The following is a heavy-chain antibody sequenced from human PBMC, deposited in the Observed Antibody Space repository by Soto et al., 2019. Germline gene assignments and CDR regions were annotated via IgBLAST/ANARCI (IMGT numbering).Heavy chain of an antibody. CDR3: ARENYVWGSYRYRNWFDP. J-gene: IGHJ5*02. CDR2: IYYSGST. V-gene: IGHV4-59*01. CDR1: GGSISSYY. D-gene: IGHD3-16*02. Sequence: PSETLSLTCTVSGGSISSYYWSWIRQPPGKGLEWIGYIYYSGSTNYNPSLKSRVTISVDTSKNQFSLKLSSVTAADTAVYYCARENYVWGSYRYRNWFDPWGQGTLVTVSS.